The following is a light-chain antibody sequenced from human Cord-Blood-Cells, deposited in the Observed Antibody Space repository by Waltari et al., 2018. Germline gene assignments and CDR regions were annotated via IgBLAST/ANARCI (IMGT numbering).Light chain of an antibody. CDR1: SRDVGGYNC. V-gene: IGLV2-14*01. J-gene: IGLJ1*01. Sequence: QSALTQPASVSGSPGQSITISCTGTSRDVGGYNCVSWYHQHPGKAPNLMIYDVSKRPSGVSNRFSGSKSGNTASLTISGLQVEDEADYYCSSYTSSSTYVFGTGTKVTVL. CDR3: SSYTSSSTYV. CDR2: DVS.